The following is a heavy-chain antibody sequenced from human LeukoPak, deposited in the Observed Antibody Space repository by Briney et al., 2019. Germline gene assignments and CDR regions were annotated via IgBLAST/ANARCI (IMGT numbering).Heavy chain of an antibody. V-gene: IGHV3-7*04. Sequence: GGSLRLSCAASGFTFRSYWMSWVRQAPGKGLEWVANIKQNGGEKSYVDSVKGRFTISRDKDKNPLTLQMHSRRAEDTAVYYYARGQSSGYWYFDLWGRGTLVTVSS. CDR3: ARGQSSGYWYFDL. D-gene: IGHD6-6*01. CDR2: IKQNGGEK. CDR1: GFTFRSYW. J-gene: IGHJ2*01.